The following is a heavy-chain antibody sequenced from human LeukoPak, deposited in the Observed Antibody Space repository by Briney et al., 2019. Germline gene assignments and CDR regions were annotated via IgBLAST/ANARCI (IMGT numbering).Heavy chain of an antibody. Sequence: PSETLSLTCTVSGGSISSDYWSWIRQPPRKGLEWIGYCHYSGSTNSNPSLSGRVTFSVDRPKNQFSLKLTSVTAADTAAYYCARHSPRFLEYLDYWGQGTLVAVSS. CDR2: CHYSGST. D-gene: IGHD3-3*01. CDR3: ARHSPRFLEYLDY. J-gene: IGHJ4*02. V-gene: IGHV4-59*08. CDR1: GGSISSDY.